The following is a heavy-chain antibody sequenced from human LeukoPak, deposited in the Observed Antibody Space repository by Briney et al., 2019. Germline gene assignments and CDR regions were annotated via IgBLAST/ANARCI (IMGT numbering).Heavy chain of an antibody. CDR1: GGSISSSYYY. V-gene: IGHV4-39*07. Sequence: SETLSLTRTVSGGSISSSYYYWGWIRQPPGKGLEWIGSIYYSGSTYYNPSLKSRVTISVDTSKNQFSLKLSSVTAADTAVYYCAREGYSSSWYPNPWGQGTLVTVSS. J-gene: IGHJ5*02. D-gene: IGHD6-13*01. CDR2: IYYSGST. CDR3: AREGYSSSWYPNP.